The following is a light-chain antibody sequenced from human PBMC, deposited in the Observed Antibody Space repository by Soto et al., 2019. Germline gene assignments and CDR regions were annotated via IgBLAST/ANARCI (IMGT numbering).Light chain of an antibody. CDR1: RSNIGSNT. CDR2: SNN. J-gene: IGLJ1*01. CDR3: AAWDDSLNGSYV. V-gene: IGLV1-44*01. Sequence: VLTQPPSTSVTPGQRVTISCSGSRSNIGSNTVTWYQQLPGTAPKLLIYSNNQRPSGDPDRFSGSKSGTSASLAISGLQSEDEADYYCAAWDDSLNGSYVFGTGTKVTVL.